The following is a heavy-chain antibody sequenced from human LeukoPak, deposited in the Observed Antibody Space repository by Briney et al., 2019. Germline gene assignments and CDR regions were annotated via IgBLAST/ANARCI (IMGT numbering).Heavy chain of an antibody. Sequence: ASVKVSCKASGYTFTSYGISWVRQAPGQGLEWMGWISAYNGNTNYAQKLQGRVTMTTDTSTSTAYMELRSLRSDDTAVYYCARSYYDILTGYYPTYYYFDYWGQGTLVTVSS. CDR3: ARSYYDILTGYYPTYYYFDY. CDR1: GYTFTSYG. D-gene: IGHD3-9*01. J-gene: IGHJ4*02. CDR2: ISAYNGNT. V-gene: IGHV1-18*01.